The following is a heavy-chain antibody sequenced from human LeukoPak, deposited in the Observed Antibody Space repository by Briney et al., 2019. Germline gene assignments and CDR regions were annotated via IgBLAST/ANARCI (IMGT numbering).Heavy chain of an antibody. CDR1: GGSISSYY. Sequence: SETLSLTCTVSGGSISSYYWGWIRQPPGKGLEWIGYIYYSGSTNYNPSLKSRVTISVDTSKNQFSLKLSSVTAADTAVYYCARDAPTRYPGGWFDPWGQGTLVTVSS. V-gene: IGHV4-59*01. D-gene: IGHD1-1*01. J-gene: IGHJ5*02. CDR2: IYYSGST. CDR3: ARDAPTRYPGGWFDP.